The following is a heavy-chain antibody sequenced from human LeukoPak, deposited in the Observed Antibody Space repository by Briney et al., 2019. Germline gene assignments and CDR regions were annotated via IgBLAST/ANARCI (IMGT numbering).Heavy chain of an antibody. CDR1: GASFSDYY. CDR3: SADHY. CDR2: INRSGGT. J-gene: IGHJ4*02. Sequence: SETLSLTCTVYGASFSDYYWSWIRQPPGKGLEWIGEINRSGGTNYNPSLRSRVTISIDTSKSQFSLNMSAATAADTAVYYCSADHYWGQGTLVTVFS. V-gene: IGHV4-34*01.